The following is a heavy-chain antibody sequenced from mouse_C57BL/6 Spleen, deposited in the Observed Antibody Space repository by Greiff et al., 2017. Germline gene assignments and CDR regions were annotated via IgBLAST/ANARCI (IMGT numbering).Heavy chain of an antibody. CDR2: IRLKSDNYAT. J-gene: IGHJ3*01. Sequence: EVKLMESGGGLVQPGGSMKLSCVASGFTFSNYWMHWVRQSPEKGLEWVAQIRLKSDNYATHYAESVKGRFTISRDDSKSSVYLQMNNLRAEETGIYYCTGLWLYGPFAYWGQGTLVTVSA. CDR1: GFTFSNYW. V-gene: IGHV6-3*01. CDR3: TGLWLYGPFAY. D-gene: IGHD1-1*01.